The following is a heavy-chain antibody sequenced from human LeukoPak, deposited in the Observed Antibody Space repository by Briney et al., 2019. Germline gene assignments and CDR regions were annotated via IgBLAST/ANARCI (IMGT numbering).Heavy chain of an antibody. CDR3: SPPRGDSSGYYYVY. J-gene: IGHJ4*02. D-gene: IGHD3-22*01. CDR2: ISGSGGST. Sequence: PGGSLRLSCTASGLTFSGYVMSWVRQAPGKGLEWVSTISGSGGSTFYADSVRGRFTISRDNSRSTLYLQMNSLRAEDTATYYCSPPRGDSSGYYYVYWGQGTLVTVSS. CDR1: GLTFSGYV. V-gene: IGHV3-23*01.